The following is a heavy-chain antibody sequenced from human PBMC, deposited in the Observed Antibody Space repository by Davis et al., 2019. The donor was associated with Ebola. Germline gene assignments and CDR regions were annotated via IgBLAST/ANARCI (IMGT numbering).Heavy chain of an antibody. CDR1: GGPISSGGYY. V-gene: IGHV4-31*03. CDR2: IYYSGST. CDR3: ARRDGSSGWYNYYGMDV. J-gene: IGHJ6*02. D-gene: IGHD6-19*01. Sequence: LRLSCTVSGGPISSGGYYWSWIRQHPGKGLEWIGYIYYSGSTYYNPSLKSRVTISVDTSTNQFSLKLSSVTAADTAVYYCARRDGSSGWYNYYGMDVWGQGTTVTVSS.